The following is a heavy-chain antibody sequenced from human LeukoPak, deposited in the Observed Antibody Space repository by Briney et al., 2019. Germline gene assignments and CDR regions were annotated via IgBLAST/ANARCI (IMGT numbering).Heavy chain of an antibody. Sequence: PGRFLRLSCAASGFTFSSYGMHWVRQAPGKGLEWVAVISYDGSNKYYADSVKGRFTISRDNSKNTLYLQMNSLRAEDTAVYYCAKDYSRLSFLPAGYWGQGTLVTVSS. D-gene: IGHD2/OR15-2a*01. CDR1: GFTFSSYG. V-gene: IGHV3-30*18. J-gene: IGHJ4*02. CDR3: AKDYSRLSFLPAGY. CDR2: ISYDGSNK.